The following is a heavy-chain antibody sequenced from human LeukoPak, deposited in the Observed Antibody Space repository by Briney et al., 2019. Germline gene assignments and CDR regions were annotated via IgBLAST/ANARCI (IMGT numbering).Heavy chain of an antibody. Sequence: GRSLRLSCAASGFSVNLFAMNWVRQAPGKGLEWVAFISYDGSHTYYADSVKGRFTISRDNSKNTLSLQMNSLRAEDTAVYYCAKDIAQGYTYGSIEQDYWGQGTLVTVSS. CDR1: GFSVNLFA. V-gene: IGHV3-30*07. D-gene: IGHD5-18*01. CDR3: AKDIAQGYTYGSIEQDY. CDR2: ISYDGSHT. J-gene: IGHJ4*02.